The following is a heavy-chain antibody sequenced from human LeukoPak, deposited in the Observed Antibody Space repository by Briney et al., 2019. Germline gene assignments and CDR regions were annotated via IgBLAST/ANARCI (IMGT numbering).Heavy chain of an antibody. V-gene: IGHV1-8*01. J-gene: IGHJ3*02. CDR2: MSPNSGNT. Sequence: ASVKVSCKASGYTFTSYDINWVRQATGQGLEWMGWMSPNSGNTGYAQKFQGRVTMTRNTSISTAYMELSSLRSEDTAVYYCARPGSTRYFDWLLSGDAFDIWGQGTMVTVSS. CDR3: ARPGSTRYFDWLLSGDAFDI. D-gene: IGHD3-9*01. CDR1: GYTFTSYD.